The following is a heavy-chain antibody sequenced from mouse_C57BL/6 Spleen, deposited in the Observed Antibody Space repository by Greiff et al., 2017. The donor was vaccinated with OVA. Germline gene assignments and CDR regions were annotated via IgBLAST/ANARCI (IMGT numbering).Heavy chain of an antibody. D-gene: IGHD2-12*01. J-gene: IGHJ4*01. V-gene: IGHV5-17*01. CDR3: AKGDSPYAMDY. Sequence: EVKLVESGGGLVKPGGSLKLSCAASGFTFSDYGMHWVRQAPEKGLEWVAYISSGSSTIYYADTVKGRFTISRDNAKNTLFLQMTSLRSEDTAMYYCAKGDSPYAMDYWGQGTSVTVSS. CDR2: ISSGSSTI. CDR1: GFTFSDYG.